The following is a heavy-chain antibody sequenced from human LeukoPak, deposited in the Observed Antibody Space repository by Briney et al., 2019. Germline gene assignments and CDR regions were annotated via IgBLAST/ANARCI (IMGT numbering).Heavy chain of an antibody. J-gene: IGHJ3*02. CDR2: ITNNGDST. V-gene: IGHV3-64*01. CDR3: ARDNRRSGGSGSWAAFDI. Sequence: GGSLRLSCVASGFTFSTYPMHWVRQAPGKGLEYVSAITNNGDSTYHANSVKGRFTISRDNSKNTLYLQMGSLRAEDMAVYYCARDNRRSGGSGSWAAFDIWGQGTMDTVSS. CDR1: GFTFSTYP. D-gene: IGHD3-10*01.